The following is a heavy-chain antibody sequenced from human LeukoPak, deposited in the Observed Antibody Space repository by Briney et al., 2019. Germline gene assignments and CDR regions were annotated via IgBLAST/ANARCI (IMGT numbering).Heavy chain of an antibody. Sequence: GESLRLSCAASGFTFISYWMHWVRQAPGKGLVWVSRINSDGSGTGYADSVKGRFTISRDNAKNTLYLQMNRLRAEDTAVYYCARAGGLYYYDSSADYWGQGTLVTVSS. CDR1: GFTFISYW. V-gene: IGHV3-74*01. CDR2: INSDGSGT. CDR3: ARAGGLYYYDSSADY. D-gene: IGHD3-22*01. J-gene: IGHJ4*02.